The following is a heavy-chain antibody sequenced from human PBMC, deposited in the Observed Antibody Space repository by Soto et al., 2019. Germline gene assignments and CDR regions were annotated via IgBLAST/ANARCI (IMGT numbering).Heavy chain of an antibody. V-gene: IGHV4-59*01. CDR2: IFYSGTT. J-gene: IGHJ6*02. Sequence: QVQLQESGPGLVKPSETLSLTCTVSGGSISSSYWSWIRQPPGKGLEWIGYIFYSGTTNYNPSLKSRVTISVDTSKNQFSLKVNSVTAADTAVYYCAREWNYALDVWGQGTTVTVSS. CDR1: GGSISSSY. CDR3: AREWNYALDV.